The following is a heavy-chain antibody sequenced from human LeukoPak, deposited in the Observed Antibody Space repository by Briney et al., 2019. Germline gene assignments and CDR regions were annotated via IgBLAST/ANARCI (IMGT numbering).Heavy chain of an antibody. CDR2: ISGSGGST. V-gene: IGHV3-23*01. D-gene: IGHD3-3*01. CDR1: RFTFSSYW. Sequence: GGSLRLSCAASRFTFSSYWMSWVRQAPGKGLEWVSAISGSGGSTYYADSVKGRFTISRDNSKNTLYLRMNSLRAEDTAVYYCAKFGSGYSPFDYWGQGTLVTVSS. J-gene: IGHJ4*02. CDR3: AKFGSGYSPFDY.